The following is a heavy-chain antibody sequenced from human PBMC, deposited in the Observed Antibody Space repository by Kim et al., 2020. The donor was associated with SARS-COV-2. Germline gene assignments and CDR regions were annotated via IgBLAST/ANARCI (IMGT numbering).Heavy chain of an antibody. Sequence: GGSLRLSCAASGFTFSSYSMNWVRQAPGKGLEWVSSISSSSSYIYYADSVKGRFTISRDNAKNSLYLQMNSLRAEDTAVYYCVVRDHGVVPAAHPYNWFDPWGQGTLVTVSS. J-gene: IGHJ5*02. D-gene: IGHD2-2*01. V-gene: IGHV3-21*04. CDR1: GFTFSSYS. CDR3: VVRDHGVVPAAHPYNWFDP. CDR2: ISSSSSYI.